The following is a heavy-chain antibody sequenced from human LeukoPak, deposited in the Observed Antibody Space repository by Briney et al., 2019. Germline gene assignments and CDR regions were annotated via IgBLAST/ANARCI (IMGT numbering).Heavy chain of an antibody. V-gene: IGHV3-23*01. CDR1: GFTFSNYA. D-gene: IGHD3-9*01. CDR3: AKGLTGYYFDY. Sequence: PGGSLRLSCAASGFTFSNYAMSWVRQAPGKGLEWVSGISGSGSSTYYADSVKGRFTISRDNSKNTLYLQMNSLRAEDTAVYYCAKGLTGYYFDYRGQGTLVTVSS. CDR2: ISGSGSST. J-gene: IGHJ4*02.